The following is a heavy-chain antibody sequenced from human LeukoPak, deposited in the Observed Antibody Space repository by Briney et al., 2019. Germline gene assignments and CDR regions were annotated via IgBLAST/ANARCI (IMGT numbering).Heavy chain of an antibody. CDR1: GYTFTYYG. CDR3: ARRITLVRGVRLGDWFDP. V-gene: IGHV7-4-1*02. Sequence: GASVKVSCKASGYTFTYYGLNWVRQAPGQGLECLGGINTNTGNPTYGQGFTGRFVFSLDTSVSTAYLQISSLKAEDTAVYYCARRITLVRGVRLGDWFDPWGQGSLVTVSS. J-gene: IGHJ5*02. D-gene: IGHD3-10*01. CDR2: INTNTGNP.